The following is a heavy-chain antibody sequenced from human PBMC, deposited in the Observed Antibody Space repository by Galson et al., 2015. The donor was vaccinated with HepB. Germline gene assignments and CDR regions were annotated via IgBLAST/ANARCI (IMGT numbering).Heavy chain of an antibody. CDR1: GGSLYGYW. CDR2: TNHNGRA. V-gene: IGHV4-34*01. D-gene: IGHD1-26*01. J-gene: IGHJ4*02. CDR3: ARVPFSWDGFDF. Sequence: SETLSLTCAVHGGSLYGYWWTWIRQPPGKGLEWIGETNHNGRANYSPSLKSRVSISVDTSNHHLFLRLTSVTAADTAVYFCARVPFSWDGFDFWGQGTLVAVSS.